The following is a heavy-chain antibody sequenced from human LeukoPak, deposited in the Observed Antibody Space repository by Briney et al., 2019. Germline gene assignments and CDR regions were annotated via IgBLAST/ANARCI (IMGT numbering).Heavy chain of an antibody. V-gene: IGHV4-59*08. CDR2: IYSSGST. J-gene: IGHJ4*02. Sequence: SETLSLTCTVSGASISSYYWSWIRQPPGKGLEWIGNIYSSGSTNYNPSLKSRVAISLDTSKNQVSLKLSSVAAADTAVYYCARRDFFDYWGQGILVTVSS. CDR1: GASISSYY. CDR3: ARRDFFDY.